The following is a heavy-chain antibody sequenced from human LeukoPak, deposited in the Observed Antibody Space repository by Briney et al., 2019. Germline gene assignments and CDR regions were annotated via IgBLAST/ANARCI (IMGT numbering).Heavy chain of an antibody. CDR1: GFTFSSYE. CDR3: AKGGYCSGGSCYYFDY. V-gene: IGHV3-48*03. J-gene: IGHJ4*02. CDR2: ISSSGSTI. Sequence: PGGSLRLSCAASGFTFSSYEMNWVRQAPGKGLEWVSYISSSGSTIYYADSVKGRFTISRDNAKNSLYLQMNSLRAEDTAVYYCAKGGYCSGGSCYYFDYWGQGTLVTVSS. D-gene: IGHD2-15*01.